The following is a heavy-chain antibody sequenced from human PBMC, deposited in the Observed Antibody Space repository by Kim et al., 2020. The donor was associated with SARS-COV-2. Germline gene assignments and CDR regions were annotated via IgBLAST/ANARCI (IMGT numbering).Heavy chain of an antibody. J-gene: IGHJ4*02. Sequence: SETLSLTCTISGASIGTDYWTWIRQSPGRGLEWIGYIFYTGKTSYNPSLRSRVSLSLDTSRNQFSLRLNSVTAADTAVSFCARLPDINGWPFDYWAQGT. CDR2: IFYTGKT. V-gene: IGHV4-59*08. CDR3: ARLPDINGWPFDY. CDR1: GASIGTDY. D-gene: IGHD6-19*01.